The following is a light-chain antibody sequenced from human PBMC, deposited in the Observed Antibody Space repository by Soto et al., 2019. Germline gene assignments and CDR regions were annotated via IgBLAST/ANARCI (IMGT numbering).Light chain of an antibody. CDR3: SSYTTSGTFGV. J-gene: IGLJ3*02. Sequence: QSVLTQPASVSGSPGQSITISCTGTSSDVGGYNYVSWYQHHPGKAPKLIIYDVSNRPSGVSNRFSGSKSGNTASLTISGLQAEDEADYHCSSYTTSGTFGVFGGGTKLTVL. CDR1: SSDVGGYNY. CDR2: DVS. V-gene: IGLV2-14*03.